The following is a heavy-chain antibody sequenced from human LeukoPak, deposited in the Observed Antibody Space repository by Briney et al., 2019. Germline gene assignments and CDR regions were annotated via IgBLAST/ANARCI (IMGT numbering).Heavy chain of an antibody. V-gene: IGHV3-23*01. D-gene: IGHD5-12*01. CDR3: AKDDVDIVATPTFDY. CDR1: GFTFSSYA. J-gene: IGHJ4*02. CDR2: ISGSGGST. Sequence: PGGSLRLSCAASGFTFSSYAMSWVRQAPGKGLEWVSAISGSGGSTYYADSVKGRFTISRDNSKNTLYLQMNSLRAEDTAVYYCAKDDVDIVATPTFDYWGQGTLVTVSS.